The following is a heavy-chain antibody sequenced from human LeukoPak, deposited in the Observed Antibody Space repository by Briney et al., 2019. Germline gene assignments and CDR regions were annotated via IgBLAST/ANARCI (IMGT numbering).Heavy chain of an antibody. J-gene: IGHJ4*02. CDR3: AKDHGGLSSGWPYYFDY. CDR2: ISGSGGST. CDR1: GFTFSSYA. D-gene: IGHD6-19*01. V-gene: IGHV3-23*01. Sequence: GASLRLSCVASGFTFSSYAMSWVRQAPGKGLEWVSAISGSGGSTYYADSVKGRFTISRDNSKNTLYLQMNSLRAEDTAVYYCAKDHGGLSSGWPYYFDYWGQGTLVTVSS.